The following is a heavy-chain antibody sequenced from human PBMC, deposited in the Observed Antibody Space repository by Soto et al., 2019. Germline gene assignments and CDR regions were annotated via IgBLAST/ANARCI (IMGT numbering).Heavy chain of an antibody. J-gene: IGHJ4*02. CDR1: GFTFSTYE. V-gene: IGHV3-48*03. Sequence: VQLVESGGGLVQPGGSLRLSCAASGFTFSTYEMNWVRQAPGKGLEWVSYISSSGSTTYYADSVKGRFTISRDNAKNSLYLQMNSLRAEDTAVYYCARKYCSSTSCLIDYWGQGTLVTVSS. D-gene: IGHD2-2*01. CDR2: ISSSGSTT. CDR3: ARKYCSSTSCLIDY.